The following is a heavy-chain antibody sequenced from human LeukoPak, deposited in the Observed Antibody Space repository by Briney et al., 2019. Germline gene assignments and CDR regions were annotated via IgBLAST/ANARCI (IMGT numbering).Heavy chain of an antibody. CDR1: GYTFTSYY. V-gene: IGHV1-46*01. CDR2: INPSGGST. D-gene: IGHD3-10*01. Sequence: PGGSLRLSCAASGYTFTSYYMHWVRQAPGQGLEWMGIINPSGGSTSYAQKFQGRVTMTRDTSTSTVYMELSSLRSEDTAVYYCARDGEGATQLNFDYWGQGNLVTVSS. J-gene: IGHJ4*02. CDR3: ARDGEGATQLNFDY.